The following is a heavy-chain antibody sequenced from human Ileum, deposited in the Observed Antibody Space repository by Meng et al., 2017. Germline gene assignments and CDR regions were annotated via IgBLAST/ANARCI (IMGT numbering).Heavy chain of an antibody. V-gene: IGHV4-4*02. J-gene: IGHJ4*01. D-gene: IGHD6-19*01. Sequence: SETLSLTCTVSGGSMNTDHWWSWVRQTPGKGLEWLVEIWHAVGTNYNPSFKSRVSMSLDKSKNQFSLRLTSVTAAYTAVYYCAIDGSGWQEEDFWGQGNPVNGAS. CDR1: GGSMNTDHW. CDR3: AIDGSGWQEEDF. CDR2: IWHAVGT.